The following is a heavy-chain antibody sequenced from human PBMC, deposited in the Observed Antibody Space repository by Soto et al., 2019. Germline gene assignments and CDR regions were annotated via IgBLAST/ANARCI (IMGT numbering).Heavy chain of an antibody. CDR1: GYSFDTFG. Sequence: QVQVVQSGAEVKKPGASVKVACKASGYSFDTFGMSWVRQAPGQGLEWMGWISIEKGDTNSAQKFQERVTMTTDTSTSTAYMELRSLTSDDTAVYYCARCYCSVGRCFTCWHFDLWGRGTLVTVSS. CDR2: ISIEKGDT. CDR3: ARCYCSVGRCFTCWHFDL. D-gene: IGHD2-15*01. J-gene: IGHJ2*01. V-gene: IGHV1-18*01.